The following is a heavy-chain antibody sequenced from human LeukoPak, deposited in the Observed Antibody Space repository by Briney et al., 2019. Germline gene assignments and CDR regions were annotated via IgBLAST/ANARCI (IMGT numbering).Heavy chain of an antibody. CDR1: GFTFNTYS. V-gene: IGHV3-21*01. Sequence: GGSLRLSCAASGFTFNTYSMNWVRQAPGKGLEWVSSISTDSIYIYYADSLKGRFTISRDNTKNSLYLQMNSLRAEDTAVYYCARVNRGYSGLDCWGQGTLVTVSS. D-gene: IGHD5-12*01. J-gene: IGHJ4*02. CDR2: ISTDSIYI. CDR3: ARVNRGYSGLDC.